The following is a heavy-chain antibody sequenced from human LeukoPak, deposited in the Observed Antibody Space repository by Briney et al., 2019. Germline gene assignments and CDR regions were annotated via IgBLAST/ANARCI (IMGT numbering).Heavy chain of an antibody. CDR1: GFTFSNAW. V-gene: IGHV3-15*01. CDR3: TTERGIIAATGPLDY. CDR2: IKSKTDGGTT. D-gene: IGHD6-13*01. J-gene: IGHJ4*02. Sequence: GGSLRLSCAASGFTFSNAWMSWVRQAPGKGLEWVGRIKSKTDGGTTDYAAPVKGRFTISRDDSKNTLYLQMNSLKTEDTAVYYCTTERGIIAATGPLDYWGQGTLVTVSS.